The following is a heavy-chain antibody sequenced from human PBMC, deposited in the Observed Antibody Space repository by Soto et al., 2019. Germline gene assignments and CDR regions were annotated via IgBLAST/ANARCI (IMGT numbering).Heavy chain of an antibody. D-gene: IGHD1-26*01. CDR3: ARGEASTDYFAY. CDR2: IYYSGST. J-gene: IGHJ4*02. CDR1: GGSISSYY. V-gene: IGHV4-59*01. Sequence: SETLSLTCTVSGGSISSYYWSWIRQPPGKGLEWIGYIYYSGSTNYNPSLKSRVTISVDTSKNQFSLKLSSVTAADTAVYYCARGEASTDYFAYWGQGTLVTVSS.